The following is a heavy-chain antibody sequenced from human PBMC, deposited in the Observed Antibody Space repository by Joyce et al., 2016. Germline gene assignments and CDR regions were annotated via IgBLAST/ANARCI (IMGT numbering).Heavy chain of an antibody. D-gene: IGHD3-16*01. CDR1: GFTVSSNY. Sequence: EVQLVESGGGLIQPGGSLRLSCAASGFTVSSNYMSWVRQAQGKGLEWVSVIYSGGSTYYADSVKGRFTISRDNAKNTLYFQMNSLRAEDTAVYYCTRVPGNRVGGGLFFFDSWGQGTLVTVSS. J-gene: IGHJ4*02. CDR3: TRVPGNRVGGGLFFFDS. V-gene: IGHV3-53*01. CDR2: IYSGGST.